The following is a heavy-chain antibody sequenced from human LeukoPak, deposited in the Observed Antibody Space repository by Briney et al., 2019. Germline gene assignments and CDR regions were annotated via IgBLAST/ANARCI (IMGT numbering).Heavy chain of an antibody. CDR1: GYTFTGYY. V-gene: IGHV1-2*02. D-gene: IGHD3-9*01. J-gene: IGHJ5*02. CDR2: INPNSGGT. CDR3: ARNGGSYDILTGYYMGNWFDP. Sequence: ASVKVSCKASGYTFTGYYMHWVRQAPGQGLEWMGWINPNSGGTNYAQKFQGRVTMTRDTSISTAYMELSRLRSDDTAAYYCARNGGSYDILTGYYMGNWFDPWGQGTLVTVSS.